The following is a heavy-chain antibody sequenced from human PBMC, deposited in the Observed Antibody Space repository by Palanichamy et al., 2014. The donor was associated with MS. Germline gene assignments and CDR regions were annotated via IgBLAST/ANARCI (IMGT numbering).Heavy chain of an antibody. Sequence: QLQLQESGPGLVKPSETLSLTCTVSGGSISSSSYYWGWIRQPPGEGLEWIGSIYYSGSTYYNPSLKSRVTISVDTSKNQFSLKLSSVTAADTAVYYCARQSGAPNWFDPWGLGTLVTVSS. V-gene: IGHV4-39*01. CDR3: ARQSGAPNWFDP. CDR2: IYYSGST. D-gene: IGHD3-10*01. J-gene: IGHJ5*02. CDR1: GGSISSSSYY.